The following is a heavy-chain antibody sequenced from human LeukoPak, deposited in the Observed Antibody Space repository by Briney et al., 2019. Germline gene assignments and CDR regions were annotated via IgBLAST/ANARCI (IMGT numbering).Heavy chain of an antibody. CDR2: IYYSGST. J-gene: IGHJ6*03. V-gene: IGHV4-39*07. CDR3: ARDRPLYYMDV. Sequence: SETLSLTCTVSGGSISSSSYYWGWIRQPPGKGLEWIGSIYYSGSTYYNPSLKSRVTISVDTSKNQFSLKLSSVTAADTAVYYCARDRPLYYMDVWGKGTTVTVSS. D-gene: IGHD6-6*01. CDR1: GGSISSSSYY.